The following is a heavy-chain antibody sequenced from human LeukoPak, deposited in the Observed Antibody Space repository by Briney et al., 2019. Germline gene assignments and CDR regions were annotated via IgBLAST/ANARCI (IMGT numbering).Heavy chain of an antibody. V-gene: IGHV1-69*06. D-gene: IGHD6-13*01. CDR1: GGTFSSYA. Sequence: GASVKVSCKASGGTFSSYAISWVRQAPGQGLEWMGGIIPIFGTANYAQKFQGRVTITADKSTSTAYMELSRLRSEDTAVYYCARVVGLTGYSSSWYSGYYYYMDVWGKGTTVTVSS. CDR3: ARVVGLTGYSSSWYSGYYYYMDV. CDR2: IIPIFGTA. J-gene: IGHJ6*03.